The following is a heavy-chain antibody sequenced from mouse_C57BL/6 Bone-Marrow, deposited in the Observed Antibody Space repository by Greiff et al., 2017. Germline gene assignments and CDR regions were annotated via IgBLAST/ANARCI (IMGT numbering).Heavy chain of an antibody. J-gene: IGHJ1*03. CDR3: AIPYYGSSPWYFDV. D-gene: IGHD1-1*01. Sequence: VQLQQSGPGLVQPSQSLSITCTVSGFSLTSYGVHWVRQSPGKGLEWLGVIWRGGSTDYNAAFMSRLSITKDNSKSQVCFKMNSLQADDTAIYYGAIPYYGSSPWYFDVWGTGTTVTVSS. CDR1: GFSLTSYG. V-gene: IGHV2-5*01. CDR2: IWRGGST.